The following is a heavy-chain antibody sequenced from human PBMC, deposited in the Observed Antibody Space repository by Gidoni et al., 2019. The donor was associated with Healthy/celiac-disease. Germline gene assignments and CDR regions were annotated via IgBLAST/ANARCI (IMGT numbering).Heavy chain of an antibody. V-gene: IGHV1-3*01. J-gene: IGHJ6*02. CDR2: INAGNGNT. D-gene: IGHD2-2*01. Sequence: QVQLVQSGAEVKKPGASVKVSCKASGYTFTSYAMHWVRQAPGQRLEWMGWINAGNGNTKYSQKFQGRVTITRDTSASTAYMELSSLRSEDTAVYYCARLGYCSSTSCHGPYYYYGMDVWGQGTTVTVSS. CDR3: ARLGYCSSTSCHGPYYYYGMDV. CDR1: GYTFTSYA.